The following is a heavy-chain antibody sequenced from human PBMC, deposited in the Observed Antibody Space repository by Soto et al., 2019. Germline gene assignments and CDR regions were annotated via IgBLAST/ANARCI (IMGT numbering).Heavy chain of an antibody. CDR3: ARDGYCSITGCRNYYGMDV. D-gene: IGHD2-2*03. CDR2: INAGTGNT. CDR1: GYTFTSYA. V-gene: IGHV1-3*01. Sequence: ASVKVSCKASGYTFTSYAMHWVRQAPGQRLEWMGWINAGTGNTKYSQKFQGRVTITRDTSASTAYMELSSLRSEDTAVYYCARDGYCSITGCRNYYGMDVWGQGTTVTVSS. J-gene: IGHJ6*02.